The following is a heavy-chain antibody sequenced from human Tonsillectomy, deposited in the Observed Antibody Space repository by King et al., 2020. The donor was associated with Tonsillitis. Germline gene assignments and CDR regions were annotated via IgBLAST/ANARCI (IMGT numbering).Heavy chain of an antibody. J-gene: IGHJ5*02. Sequence: VQLVESGAEVKKPGASVKVSCKASGFTFTGYYMHWVRQAPGQGLEWMGWINPNSGGTNYAQKFQGRVTMTRDTSISTAYMELSRLRSDDTAVYYCARDWMYSSSWFGDNWFDPWGQGTLVTVSS. V-gene: IGHV1-2*02. CDR2: INPNSGGT. CDR1: GFTFTGYY. CDR3: ARDWMYSSSWFGDNWFDP. D-gene: IGHD6-13*01.